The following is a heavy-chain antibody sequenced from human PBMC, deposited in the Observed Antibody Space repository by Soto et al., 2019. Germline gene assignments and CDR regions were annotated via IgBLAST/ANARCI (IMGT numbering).Heavy chain of an antibody. CDR2: ISGSGGST. CDR1: GFTFSSYA. D-gene: IGHD3-3*01. CDR3: AKETLLRFLEWSIKARSYGMDV. Sequence: GGSLRLSCAASGFTFSSYAVSWVRQAPGKGLEWVSAISGSGGSTYYADSVKGRFTISRDNSKNTLYLQMNSLRAEDTAVYYCAKETLLRFLEWSIKARSYGMDVWGQGTTVTVSS. V-gene: IGHV3-23*01. J-gene: IGHJ6*02.